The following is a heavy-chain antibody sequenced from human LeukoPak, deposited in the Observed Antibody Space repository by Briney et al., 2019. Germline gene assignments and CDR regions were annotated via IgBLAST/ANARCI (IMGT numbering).Heavy chain of an antibody. J-gene: IGHJ3*02. V-gene: IGHV3-21*01. CDR1: GFTFSSYS. CDR2: ISSSGTYV. Sequence: GGSLRLSCAASGFTFSSYSMNWVRQAPGKGLEWVSSISSSGTYVYYADSVKGRFTISRDNAKNSLSLQMNSLRADDAAVYYCARASSKQLAGYLPDGFDIWGQGTTVTVSS. D-gene: IGHD3-9*01. CDR3: ARASSKQLAGYLPDGFDI.